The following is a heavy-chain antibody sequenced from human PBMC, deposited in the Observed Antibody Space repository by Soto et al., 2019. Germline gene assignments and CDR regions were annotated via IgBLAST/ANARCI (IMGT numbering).Heavy chain of an antibody. J-gene: IGHJ4*02. V-gene: IGHV5-10-1*01. D-gene: IGHD3-22*01. Sequence: PGESLKISCKGSGYSFAGYWITWVRQKPGKGVEWRGRIDPSDSQTYYSPSFRGHVTISATKSITTVFLQWSSLRASDTAMYYCARQIYDSDTGPNFQYYFDSWGQGTPVTVSS. CDR3: ARQIYDSDTGPNFQYYFDS. CDR1: GYSFAGYW. CDR2: IDPSDSQT.